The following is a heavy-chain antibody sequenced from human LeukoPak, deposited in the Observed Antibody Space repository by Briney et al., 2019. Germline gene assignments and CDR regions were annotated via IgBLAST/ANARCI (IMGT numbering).Heavy chain of an antibody. Sequence: PSETLSLTCTVSGGSISSYYWSWIRQPPGKGLEWIGYIYYSGSTNYNPSLKSRVTISVDTSKNQFSLKLSSVTAADTAVYYCARERYSSGWYDYWGQGTLVTVSS. J-gene: IGHJ4*02. CDR2: IYYSGST. V-gene: IGHV4-59*12. CDR3: ARERYSSGWYDY. CDR1: GGSISSYY. D-gene: IGHD6-19*01.